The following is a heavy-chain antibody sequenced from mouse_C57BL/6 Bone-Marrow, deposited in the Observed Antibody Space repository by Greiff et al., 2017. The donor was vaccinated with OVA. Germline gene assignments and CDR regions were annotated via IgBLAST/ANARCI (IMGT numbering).Heavy chain of an antibody. CDR3: ARGRTDQAWFAY. J-gene: IGHJ3*01. D-gene: IGHD4-1*01. V-gene: IGHV8-12*01. CDR1: GFSLSTSGMG. CDR2: IYWDDDK. Sequence: QVTLKESGPGILQSSQTLSLTCSFSGFSLSTSGMGVSWIRQPSGKGLEWLAHIYWDDDKRYNPSLKSRLTISKDTSRKQVFLKITSVDTADTATYYCARGRTDQAWFAYWGQGTLVTVSA.